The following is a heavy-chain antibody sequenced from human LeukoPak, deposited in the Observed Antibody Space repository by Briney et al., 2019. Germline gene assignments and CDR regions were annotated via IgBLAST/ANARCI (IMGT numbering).Heavy chain of an antibody. CDR1: GFTFSSYE. CDR2: ISSSGSTI. V-gene: IGHV3-48*03. Sequence: QPGGSLRLSCAASGFTFSSYEMNWVRQAPEKGLEWVSYISSSGSTIYHADSVKGRFTISRDNAKNALYLQMNSLRAEDTAVYYCATQEVDYGAPAGFHNRGQGTLVTVSS. CDR3: ATQEVDYGAPAGFHN. J-gene: IGHJ4*02. D-gene: IGHD4-17*01.